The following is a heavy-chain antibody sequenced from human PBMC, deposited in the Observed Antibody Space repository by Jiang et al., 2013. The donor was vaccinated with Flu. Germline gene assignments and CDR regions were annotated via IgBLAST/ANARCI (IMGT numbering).Heavy chain of an antibody. J-gene: IGHJ4*02. CDR3: AKALTMVRGVHPYYFDY. D-gene: IGHD3-10*01. CDR1: GFTFSSYA. Sequence: QLLESGEGVGTALGGSLRLSCAASGFTFSSYAMSWVRQAPGKGLEWVSAIGGSGDSKYYAGSVKGRFTISRDNSKNTLYLQMNSLRAEDTAVYYCAKALTMVRGVHPYYFDYWGQGTLVTVSS. V-gene: IGHV3-23*01. CDR2: IGGSGDSK.